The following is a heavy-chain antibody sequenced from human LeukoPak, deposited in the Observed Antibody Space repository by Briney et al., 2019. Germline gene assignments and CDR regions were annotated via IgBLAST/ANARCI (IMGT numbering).Heavy chain of an antibody. CDR2: IIPIFGTA. D-gene: IGHD3-9*01. CDR1: GGTFSSYA. V-gene: IGHV1-69*06. CDR3: ARALYYDILTGYYNSFDY. Sequence: SVKVSCKASGGTFSSYAISWVRQAPGQGLEWMGGIIPIFGTANYAQKFQGRVTITADKSTSTAYMELSSLRSEDTAVYYCARALYYDILTGYYNSFDYWGQGTLATVSS. J-gene: IGHJ4*02.